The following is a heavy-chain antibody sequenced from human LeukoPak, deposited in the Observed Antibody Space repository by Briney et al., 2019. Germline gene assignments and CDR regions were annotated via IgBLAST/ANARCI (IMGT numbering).Heavy chain of an antibody. V-gene: IGHV3-30*04. Sequence: TGGSLRLSCAASGFTFSNYAMHWVRQAPGKGLEWVTVISYDGSNKYYADSVEGRSTISRDNSKNTLYLQMNSLRAEDTAVYYCARAYDFLTASDYWGQGTLVTVSS. CDR1: GFTFSNYA. J-gene: IGHJ4*02. D-gene: IGHD3-9*01. CDR2: ISYDGSNK. CDR3: ARAYDFLTASDY.